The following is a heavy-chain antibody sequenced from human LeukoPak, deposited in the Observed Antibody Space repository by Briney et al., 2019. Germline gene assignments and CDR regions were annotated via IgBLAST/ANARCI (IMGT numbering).Heavy chain of an antibody. CDR3: ARVLGGYYLEYFQH. CDR2: IKQDGSEK. V-gene: IGHV3-7*01. J-gene: IGHJ1*01. Sequence: GGSLRLSCAASGFTFSTYWMSWVRQAPGKGLEWVANIKQDGSEKYYVDSVKGRFTISRDNAKNSLYLQMNSLRAEDTAVYYCARVLGGYYLEYFQHWGQGTLVTVSS. CDR1: GFTFSTYW. D-gene: IGHD3-22*01.